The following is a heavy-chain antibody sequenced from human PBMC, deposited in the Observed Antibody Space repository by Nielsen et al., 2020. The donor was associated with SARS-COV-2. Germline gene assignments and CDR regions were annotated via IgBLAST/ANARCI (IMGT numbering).Heavy chain of an antibody. CDR1: GGSFSGYY. J-gene: IGHJ6*02. Sequence: SETLSLTCAVYGGSFSGYYWSWIRQPPGKGLEWIGEINHSGSTNYNPSLKSRVTISVDTSMNQFSLKLSSVTAADTAVYYCARTRYYYYGMDVWGQGTTVTVSS. CDR3: ARTRYYYYGMDV. V-gene: IGHV4-34*01. D-gene: IGHD2-2*01. CDR2: INHSGST.